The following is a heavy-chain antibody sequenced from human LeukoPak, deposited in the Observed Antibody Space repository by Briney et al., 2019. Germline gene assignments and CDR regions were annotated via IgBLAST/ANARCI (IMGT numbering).Heavy chain of an antibody. D-gene: IGHD3-22*01. CDR3: ARGTAYYYDSSGYDFDY. V-gene: IGHV3-53*01. Sequence: GGSLRLSCEASGFTVSSKYMSWVRQAKGKGLEWVSVIYSGGSTYYADSVKGRFTISRDNSNNTMYLQMNSLRAEDTAVYYCARGTAYYYDSSGYDFDYWGQGTLVTVSS. CDR1: GFTVSSKY. J-gene: IGHJ4*02. CDR2: IYSGGST.